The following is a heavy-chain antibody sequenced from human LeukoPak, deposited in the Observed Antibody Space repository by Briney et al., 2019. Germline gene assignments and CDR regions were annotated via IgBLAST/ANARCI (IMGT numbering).Heavy chain of an antibody. Sequence: ASVTVSCKASGYTFTSYGISWVRQAPGQGLEWMGWISAYNGNTNYAQKLQGRVTMTRDMSTSTVYMELSSLRSEDTAVYYCARDLLAPYYYDSSGQLPKSYFDYWGQGTLVTVSS. CDR2: ISAYNGNT. D-gene: IGHD3-22*01. CDR1: GYTFTSYG. J-gene: IGHJ4*02. V-gene: IGHV1-18*01. CDR3: ARDLLAPYYYDSSGQLPKSYFDY.